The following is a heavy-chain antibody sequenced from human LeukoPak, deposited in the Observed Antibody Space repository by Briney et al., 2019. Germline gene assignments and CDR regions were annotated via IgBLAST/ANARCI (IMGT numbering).Heavy chain of an antibody. J-gene: IGHJ3*02. D-gene: IGHD2-21*02. CDR3: AKWDCGGDCFDHTDDAFDI. CDR2: ISCSGGST. CDR1: GFTFSRYP. Sequence: QPGGSLRLSCSASGFTFSRYPMSWLRHPPGEGLEWVSAISCSGGSTYYPDSGKGRITISRDNSKNSLYLHMNSLSAEDTSLFFCAKWDCGGDCFDHTDDAFDIWGQGTIVTVSS. V-gene: IGHV3-23*01.